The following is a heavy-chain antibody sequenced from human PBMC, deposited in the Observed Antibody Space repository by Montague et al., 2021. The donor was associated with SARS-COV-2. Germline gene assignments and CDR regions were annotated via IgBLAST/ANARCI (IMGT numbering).Heavy chain of an antibody. CDR3: ARTRYDFWSGFEAGQYYYYYYMDV. Sequence: SETLSLTCDVSGGSITSHFWSWVRQPPGKGLEWIGYTSHSGYTANSPSLKRRSTNSNPSLKSRLTISVDTSNNQFSLKLRSVTAADTAVYYCARTRYDFWSGFEAGQYYYYYYMDVWGKGTSVSVSS. CDR2: TSHSGYTANSPSLKRRST. CDR1: GGSITSHF. J-gene: IGHJ6*03. D-gene: IGHD3-3*01. V-gene: IGHV4-59*11.